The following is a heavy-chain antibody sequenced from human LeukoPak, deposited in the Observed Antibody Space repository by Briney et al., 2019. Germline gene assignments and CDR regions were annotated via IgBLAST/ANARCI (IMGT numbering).Heavy chain of an antibody. D-gene: IGHD6-13*01. CDR2: FDPEDGET. J-gene: IGHJ4*02. Sequence: AASVKVSCKVSGYTLTELSMHWVRQAPGKGLEWMGGFDPEDGETIYAQKFQGRVTMTEDTSTDTAYMELSSLRSDDTAVYYCARVTRTPLIAAAFFDYWGQGTLVTVSS. V-gene: IGHV1-24*01. CDR3: ARVTRTPLIAAAFFDY. CDR1: GYTLTELS.